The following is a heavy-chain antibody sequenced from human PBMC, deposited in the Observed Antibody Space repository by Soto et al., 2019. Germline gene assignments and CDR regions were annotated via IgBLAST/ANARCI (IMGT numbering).Heavy chain of an antibody. CDR3: ARGRFSNGGWYYFDY. Sequence: GESLKISCAASGFTFDDYGMSWVRQTPGKGLEWVSSINWNGGSTGYADSVKGRFTISRDNAKNSLYLQMNSLRAEDTALYYCARGRFSNGGWYYFDYWGQGTLVTVSS. D-gene: IGHD6-19*01. J-gene: IGHJ4*02. V-gene: IGHV3-20*04. CDR2: INWNGGST. CDR1: GFTFDDYG.